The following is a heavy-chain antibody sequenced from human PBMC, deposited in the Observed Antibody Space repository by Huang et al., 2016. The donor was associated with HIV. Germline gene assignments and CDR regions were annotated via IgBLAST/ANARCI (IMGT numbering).Heavy chain of an antibody. D-gene: IGHD5-18*01. CDR3: ARQVDGFRSHFDF. Sequence: EVLLVQAGAELKEPGESLKISCKASGYGFSSDWIGCVRQKPGKGPGWMWIIYPRDSETTFGPSFDGQVTISADKSTMTAYLQWESLKAPDTAIYFCARQVDGFRSHFDFWGQGTLVSVSS. J-gene: IGHJ4*02. CDR2: IYPRDSET. V-gene: IGHV5-51*01. CDR1: GYGFSSDW.